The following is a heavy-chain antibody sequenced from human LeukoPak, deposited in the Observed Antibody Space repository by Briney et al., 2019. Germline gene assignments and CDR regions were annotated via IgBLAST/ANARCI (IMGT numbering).Heavy chain of an antibody. CDR3: ARTPYGAHFDY. V-gene: IGHV3-53*01. D-gene: IGHD4-17*01. CDR2: IYSGGST. CDR1: GFTVSSNY. J-gene: IGHJ4*02. Sequence: PGGSLRLSCAASGFTVSSNYMSWVRQAPGKGLEWVSVIYSGGSTYYADSAKGRFTISRDNSKNTLYLQMNSLRAEDTAVYYCARTPYGAHFDYWGQGTLVTVSS.